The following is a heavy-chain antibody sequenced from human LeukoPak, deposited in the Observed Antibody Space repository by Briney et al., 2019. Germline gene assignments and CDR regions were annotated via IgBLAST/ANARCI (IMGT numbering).Heavy chain of an antibody. J-gene: IGHJ4*02. CDR1: GGSFSGYY. V-gene: IGHV4-34*01. Sequence: PSETLSLTCAVYGGSFSGYYWSWIRHPPGKGLEWIGEINHSGSTNYNPSLKSRVTISVDTSKNQFSLKLSSVTAADTAVYYCAKSRLASYWGQGTLVTVSS. CDR3: AKSRLASY. CDR2: INHSGST.